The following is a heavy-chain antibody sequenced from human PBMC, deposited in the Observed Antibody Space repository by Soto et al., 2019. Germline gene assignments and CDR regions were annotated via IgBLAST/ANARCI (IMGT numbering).Heavy chain of an antibody. V-gene: IGHV1-18*01. CDR2: ISAYNGNT. CDR1: GYTFTSNG. D-gene: IGHD3-9*01. Sequence: ASVKVSCKASGYTFTSNGISWVRQAPGQGLEWMGWISAYNGNTNYAQKLQGRVTMTTDTSTSTAYMELRSLRSDDTAVYYCASGDPLRYFDWLPDYYYYGMDVWGQGTTVTVSS. J-gene: IGHJ6*02. CDR3: ASGDPLRYFDWLPDYYYYGMDV.